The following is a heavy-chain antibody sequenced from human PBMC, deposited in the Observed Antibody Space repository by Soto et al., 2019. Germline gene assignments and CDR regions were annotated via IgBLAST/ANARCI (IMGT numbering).Heavy chain of an antibody. Sequence: SVKVSCKASGGTFSSYAISWVRQAPGQGLEWMGGIIPIFGTANYAQKFQGRVTITADESTSTAYMELSSLRSEDTAVYYCARVGVVVVPAASGPGYYYYGMDVWGQ. J-gene: IGHJ6*02. CDR2: IIPIFGTA. CDR3: ARVGVVVVPAASGPGYYYYGMDV. D-gene: IGHD2-2*01. V-gene: IGHV1-69*13. CDR1: GGTFSSYA.